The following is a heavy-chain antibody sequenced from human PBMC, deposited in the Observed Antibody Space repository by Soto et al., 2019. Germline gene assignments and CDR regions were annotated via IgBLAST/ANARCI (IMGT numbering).Heavy chain of an antibody. J-gene: IGHJ4*02. CDR3: AKRPPRYYDSSGYYYDYIGAHDY. V-gene: IGHV3-23*01. Sequence: GGSLRLSCAASGFTFSSYAMSWVRQAPGKGLEWVSAISGSGGSTYYADSVKGRFTISRGNSKNTLYLQMNSLRAEDTAVYYCAKRPPRYYDSSGYYYDYIGAHDYWGQGTLVTVSS. CDR2: ISGSGGST. D-gene: IGHD3-22*01. CDR1: GFTFSSYA.